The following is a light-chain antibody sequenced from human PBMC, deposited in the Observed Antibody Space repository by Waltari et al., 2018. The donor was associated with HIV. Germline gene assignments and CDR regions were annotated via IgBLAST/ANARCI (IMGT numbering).Light chain of an antibody. CDR3: QQTYSLPYT. V-gene: IGKV1-39*01. CDR2: AAS. Sequence: DIQVTQSPPSLSASVADRITITCRTTQDIANKLNWYQHKSGRAPRLIIAAASSLQGGVPSRFRGGGYGTHFTLTINKPQPEDFAHYFCQQTYSLPYTFGQGTNVEVK. J-gene: IGKJ2*01. CDR1: QDIANK.